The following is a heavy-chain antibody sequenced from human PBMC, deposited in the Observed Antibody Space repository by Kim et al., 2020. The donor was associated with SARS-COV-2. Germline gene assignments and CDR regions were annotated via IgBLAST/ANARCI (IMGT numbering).Heavy chain of an antibody. CDR2: ST. V-gene: IGHV4-39*01. D-gene: IGHD2-8*02. J-gene: IGHJ4*02. CDR3: ARRGSGHFDY. Sequence: STYYNPSLKGRVTISVATSKNQFSLKLSSVTAADTAVYYCARRGSGHFDYWGQGTLVTVSS.